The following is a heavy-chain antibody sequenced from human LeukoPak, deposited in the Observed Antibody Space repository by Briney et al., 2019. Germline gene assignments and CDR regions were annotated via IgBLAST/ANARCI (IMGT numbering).Heavy chain of an antibody. D-gene: IGHD6-13*01. J-gene: IGHJ4*02. CDR3: ATTGATSPYSASWFNIEY. V-gene: IGHV4-59*08. CDR1: GGSVTSYY. CDR2: IYYSGGT. Sequence: PSETLSLTCTVSGGSVTSYYCNWVRHPPGRGLEWIGYIYYSGGTNYNPSLESRVTISLDTAKNQFSLKLRSVTAEDTAVYYCATTGATSPYSASWFNIEYWGQGTLVTVSS.